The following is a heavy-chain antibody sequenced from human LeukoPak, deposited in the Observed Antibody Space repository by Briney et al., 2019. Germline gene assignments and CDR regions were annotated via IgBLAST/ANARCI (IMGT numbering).Heavy chain of an antibody. Sequence: GGSLRLSCAASGFTFATYGMSWVRQAPGKGLEWVSVAGDSAATTHYADSVKGRFFISRDNSKNTVHLQMNNLRAEDTAVYYCAKDSFTVVRGVGSDDGFAFWGQGTMVIVSS. D-gene: IGHD3-10*01. CDR2: AGDSAATT. CDR1: GFTFATYG. CDR3: AKDSFTVVRGVGSDDGFAF. V-gene: IGHV3-23*01. J-gene: IGHJ3*01.